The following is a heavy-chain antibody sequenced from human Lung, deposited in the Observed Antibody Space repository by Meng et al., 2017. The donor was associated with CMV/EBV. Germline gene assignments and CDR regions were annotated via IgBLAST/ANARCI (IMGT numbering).Heavy chain of an antibody. CDR3: ARDGAVPAAISHVHH. J-gene: IGHJ1*01. CDR2: INSDGSST. V-gene: IGHV3-74*01. CDR1: GFTFSSYW. Sequence: GESXKISCAASGFTFSSYWMHWVRQAPGKGLVWVSRINSDGSSTSYADSVKGRFTISRDNAKNTLYLQTNSLRAEDTAVYYCARDGAVPAAISHVHHWGQGTLVTVSS. D-gene: IGHD2-2*01.